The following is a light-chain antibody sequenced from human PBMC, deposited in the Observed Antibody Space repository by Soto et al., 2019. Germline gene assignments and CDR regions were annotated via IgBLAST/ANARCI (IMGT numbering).Light chain of an antibody. Sequence: QSVLTQPPSASGSPGQSVTISCTGTSSDIGGYNYISWYQQHPGKAPKLMIYEVSKRPSGVPDRFSASKSGNTASLTVSGRQAEDEADYYCASYAVSSVVFGGGTQLTVL. CDR1: SSDIGGYNY. CDR3: ASYAVSSVV. V-gene: IGLV2-8*01. CDR2: EVS. J-gene: IGLJ2*01.